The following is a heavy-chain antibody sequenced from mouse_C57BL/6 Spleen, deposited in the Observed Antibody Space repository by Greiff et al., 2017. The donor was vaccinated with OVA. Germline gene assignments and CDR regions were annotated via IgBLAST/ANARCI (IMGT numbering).Heavy chain of an antibody. CDR2: IDPSDSYT. J-gene: IGHJ2*01. CDR1: GYTFTSYW. V-gene: IGHV1-59*01. Sequence: VQLQQPGAELVRPGTSVKLSCKASGYTFTSYWMHWVKQRPGQGLEWIGVIDPSDSYTNYNQKFKGQATLTVDTSSSTAYMQLSSLTSEDSAVDYGARDYGSSYGYFDDWGKGTTVTVSS. D-gene: IGHD1-1*01. CDR3: ARDYGSSYGYFDD.